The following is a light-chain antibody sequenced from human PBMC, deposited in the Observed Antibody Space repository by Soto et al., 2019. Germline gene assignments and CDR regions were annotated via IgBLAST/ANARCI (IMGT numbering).Light chain of an antibody. V-gene: IGLV2-14*01. CDR3: NSYTTSTTYV. CDR1: SSDVGSYDY. CDR2: EVS. Sequence: QSVLTQPASVSGSPGQSITISCTGTSSDVGSYDYVSWYQQHPGKAPKLIIQEVSYRPSGVSNRFSGSKSGNTASLTISGLQAEDEDDYYCNSYTTSTTYVFGTGTQVT. J-gene: IGLJ1*01.